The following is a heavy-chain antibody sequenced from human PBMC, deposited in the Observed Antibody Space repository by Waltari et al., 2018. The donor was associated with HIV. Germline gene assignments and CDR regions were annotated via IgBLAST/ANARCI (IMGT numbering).Heavy chain of an antibody. CDR3: AKDTDLTGFFYYYGLDV. Sequence: QVQLVESGGGVVQPGRSLRLSCAASGFTFRSYGMHWVRQASGKGVEWVAVISYDGSNKYYADSVKGRFTISRDNSKNTLYLQMNSLRAEDTAVYYCAKDTDLTGFFYYYGLDVWGQGTTVTVSS. V-gene: IGHV3-30*18. CDR2: ISYDGSNK. CDR1: GFTFRSYG. J-gene: IGHJ6*02. D-gene: IGHD3-9*01.